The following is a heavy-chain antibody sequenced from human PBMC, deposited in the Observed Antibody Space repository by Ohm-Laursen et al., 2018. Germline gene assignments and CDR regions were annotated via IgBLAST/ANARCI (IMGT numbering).Heavy chain of an antibody. J-gene: IGHJ4*02. CDR1: GFTVSSNY. CDR2: ISSSGSTI. Sequence: SLRLSCAASGFTVSSNYMSWVRQAPGKGLEWVSYISSSGSTIYYAESVKGRFTISRDNAKNSLYLQMNSLRAEDTAVYYCARGSYGDYYFDYWGQGTLVTVSS. D-gene: IGHD4-17*01. CDR3: ARGSYGDYYFDY. V-gene: IGHV3-11*01.